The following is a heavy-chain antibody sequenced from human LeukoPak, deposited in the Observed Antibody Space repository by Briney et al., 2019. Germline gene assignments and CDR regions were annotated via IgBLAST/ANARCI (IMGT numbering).Heavy chain of an antibody. CDR2: IYYSGST. V-gene: IGHV4-39*07. D-gene: IGHD1-14*01. CDR3: ARVTRTDERDGRGYFDY. J-gene: IGHJ4*02. Sequence: SETLSPTCTVSDGSISSSSYYWGWIRQPPGKGLEWIGSIYYSGSTNYNPSLKSRVTISVDTSKNQFSLRLTSVTAADTAVYYCARVTRTDERDGRGYFDYWGQGTLVTVSS. CDR1: DGSISSSSYY.